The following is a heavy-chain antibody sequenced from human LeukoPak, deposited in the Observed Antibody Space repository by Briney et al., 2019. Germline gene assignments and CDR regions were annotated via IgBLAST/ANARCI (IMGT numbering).Heavy chain of an antibody. D-gene: IGHD3-9*01. CDR1: GYSISSGYY. CDR3: ARGRGTAYYFGSYYFDY. CDR2: IYHSGST. J-gene: IGHJ4*02. Sequence: SETLSLTCTVSGYSISSGYYWGWIRQPPGKGLEWIGSIYHSGSTYYNPSLKSRVTISVDTSKNQFSLKLSSVTAADTAVYYCARGRGTAYYFGSYYFDYWGQGTLVTVSS. V-gene: IGHV4-38-2*02.